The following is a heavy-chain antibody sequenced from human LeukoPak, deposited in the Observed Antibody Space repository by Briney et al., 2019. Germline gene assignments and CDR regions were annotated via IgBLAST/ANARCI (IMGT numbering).Heavy chain of an antibody. D-gene: IGHD4-17*01. CDR2: ISSSSSYI. CDR3: ARDATTVEESDFDY. V-gene: IGHV3-21*01. CDR1: GFTFSSYR. Sequence: GGSLRLSCAASGFTFSSYRMNWVRQAPGKGLEWVSSISSSSSYIYYADSVKGRFTISRDNAKNSLYLQMNSLRAEDTAVYYCARDATTVEESDFDYWGQGTLVTVSS. J-gene: IGHJ4*02.